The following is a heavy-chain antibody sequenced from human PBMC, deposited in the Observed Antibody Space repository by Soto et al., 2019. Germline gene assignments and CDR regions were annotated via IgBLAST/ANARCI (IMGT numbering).Heavy chain of an antibody. D-gene: IGHD3-16*02. J-gene: IGHJ4*02. Sequence: ASVKVSCKASGYTFTSYGISWVRQAPGQGLEWMGWISAYNGNTNYAQKLQGRVTMTTDTSTSTAYMELRSLRSDDTAVYYCARETQLHLGELSLAPTLYYFDYWGQGTLVTVSS. CDR1: GYTFTSYG. CDR3: ARETQLHLGELSLAPTLYYFDY. CDR2: ISAYNGNT. V-gene: IGHV1-18*01.